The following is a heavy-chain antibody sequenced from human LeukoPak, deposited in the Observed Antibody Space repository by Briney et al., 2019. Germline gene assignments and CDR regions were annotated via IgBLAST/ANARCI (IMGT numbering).Heavy chain of an antibody. CDR2: IYSAGST. CDR1: GFTVSSNY. Sequence: GGSLRLSCAVSGFTVSSNYMSWVSQAPGKGLEWVSIIYSAGSTYYADSVEGRFTISRDNSKNTLFLQVNSLRAEDTAVYYCARDPYDSSGVDRFDYWGQGTLVTVSS. J-gene: IGHJ4*02. CDR3: ARDPYDSSGVDRFDY. V-gene: IGHV3-53*01. D-gene: IGHD3-22*01.